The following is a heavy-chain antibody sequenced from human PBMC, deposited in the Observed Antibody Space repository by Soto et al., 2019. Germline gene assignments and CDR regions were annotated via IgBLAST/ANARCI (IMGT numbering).Heavy chain of an antibody. Sequence: QVQLEESGGGVVQPGRSLRLSCKASGFTFTSHGMHWVRQAPGKGLEWVALISYDGSDKLYADSVEGRFTISRDNSKNTVYLQMNSLRIEDTAMYHCGKFSDIEVPGMGDWFDPWGQGTLVTVTS. J-gene: IGHJ5*02. CDR2: ISYDGSDK. CDR3: GKFSDIEVPGMGDWFDP. D-gene: IGHD6-19*01. V-gene: IGHV3-30*18. CDR1: GFTFTSHG.